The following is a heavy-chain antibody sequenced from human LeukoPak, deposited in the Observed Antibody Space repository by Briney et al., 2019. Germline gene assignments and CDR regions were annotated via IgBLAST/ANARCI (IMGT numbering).Heavy chain of an antibody. CDR3: ARDIQIRGIVAAGAYNWFDP. D-gene: IGHD6-13*01. CDR1: GYTFTGYY. V-gene: IGHV1-2*02. Sequence: GASVKVSCKASGYTFTGYYMHWVRQAPGQGLEWMGWINPNSGGTNYAQKFQGRVTMTRDTSISTAYMELSRLRSDDTAVYYCARDIQIRGIVAAGAYNWFDPWGQGTLVTVSS. CDR2: INPNSGGT. J-gene: IGHJ5*02.